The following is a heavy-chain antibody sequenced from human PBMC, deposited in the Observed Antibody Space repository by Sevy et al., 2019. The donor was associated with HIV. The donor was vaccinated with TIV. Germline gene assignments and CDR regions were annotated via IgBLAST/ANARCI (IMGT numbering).Heavy chain of an antibody. CDR3: AKDKWPERSSVFYTFDY. CDR2: IRYDGSNK. D-gene: IGHD1-1*01. V-gene: IGHV3-30*02. J-gene: IGHJ4*02. CDR1: GFTFSSYG. Sequence: GGSLRLSCAASGFTFSSYGMHWVRQAPGKGLEWVAFIRYDGSNKYYADSVKGRFTISRDNSKNTLYLQMNSLRAEDTAVYYCAKDKWPERSSVFYTFDYWGQGTLVTVSS.